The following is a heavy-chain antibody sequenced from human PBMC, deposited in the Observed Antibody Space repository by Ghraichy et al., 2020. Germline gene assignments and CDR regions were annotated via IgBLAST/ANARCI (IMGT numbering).Heavy chain of an antibody. Sequence: ESLNISCAASGFTFSSYAMHWVRQAPGKGLEYVSAISSNGGSTYYANSVKGRFTISRDNSKNTLYLQMGSLRAEDMAVYYCARDFWSGYSPFWGQGTTVTVSS. J-gene: IGHJ6*02. D-gene: IGHD3-3*01. CDR1: GFTFSSYA. CDR3: ARDFWSGYSPF. V-gene: IGHV3-64*01. CDR2: ISSNGGST.